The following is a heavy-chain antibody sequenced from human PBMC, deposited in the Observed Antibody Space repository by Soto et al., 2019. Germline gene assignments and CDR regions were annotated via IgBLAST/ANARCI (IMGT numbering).Heavy chain of an antibody. D-gene: IGHD6-6*01. CDR2: ISYDGSNK. J-gene: IGHJ6*02. CDR1: GFTFSSYA. V-gene: IGHV3-30-3*01. CDR3: ARDSKERSSSFPFSYYYYGMVV. Sequence: QVQLVESGGGVVQPGRSLRLSCAASGFTFSSYAMHWVRQAPGKGLEWVAVISYDGSNKYYADSVKGRFTISRDNSKNTLYLQMNSLRAEDTAVYYCARDSKERSSSFPFSYYYYGMVVWGQGTTVTVSS.